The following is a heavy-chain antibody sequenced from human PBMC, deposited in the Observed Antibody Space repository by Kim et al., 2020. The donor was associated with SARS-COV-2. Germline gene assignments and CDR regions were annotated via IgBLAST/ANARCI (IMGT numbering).Heavy chain of an antibody. Sequence: GESLKISCKGSGYSFTSYWIGWVRQMPGKGLEWMGIIYPGDSDTRYSPSFQGQVTISADKSISTAYLQWSSLKASDTAMYYCARGRPNYYDSSGYYPFDCWGQGTLVTVSS. J-gene: IGHJ4*02. V-gene: IGHV5-51*01. CDR2: IYPGDSDT. CDR3: ARGRPNYYDSSGYYPFDC. CDR1: GYSFTSYW. D-gene: IGHD3-22*01.